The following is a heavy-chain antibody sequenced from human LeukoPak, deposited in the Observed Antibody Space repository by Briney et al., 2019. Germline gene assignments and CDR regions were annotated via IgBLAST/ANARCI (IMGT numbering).Heavy chain of an antibody. V-gene: IGHV3-48*01. D-gene: IGHD1-26*01. CDR1: GFTFSSYE. CDR2: INSGSSTI. J-gene: IGHJ3*02. Sequence: PGGSLRLSCAASGFTFSSYEMNWVRQAPGKGLEWVSFINSGSSTIYYADSVKGRFTISRDNAKNSLYLQMNSLTADDTAVYYCTRDPTSSWETAFDIWGQGTMVTVSS. CDR3: TRDPTSSWETAFDI.